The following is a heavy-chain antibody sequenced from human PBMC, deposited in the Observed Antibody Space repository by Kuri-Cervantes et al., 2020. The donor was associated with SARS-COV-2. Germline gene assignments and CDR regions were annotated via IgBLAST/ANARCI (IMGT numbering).Heavy chain of an antibody. V-gene: IGHV1-2*02. CDR2: INPNSGGT. D-gene: IGHD1-7*01. J-gene: IGHJ4*02. Sequence: ASVKVSCKASGYTFTGYYMHWVRQAPGQGLEWMGWINPNSGGTNYAQKFQGRVTMTRDTSISTAYMELSRLRSDDTAVYYCAKTRLELRGPLDYWGQGTLVTVSS. CDR3: AKTRLELRGPLDY. CDR1: GYTFTGYY.